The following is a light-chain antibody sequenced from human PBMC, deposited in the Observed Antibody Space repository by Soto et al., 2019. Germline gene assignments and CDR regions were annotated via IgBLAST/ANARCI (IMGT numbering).Light chain of an antibody. CDR1: QSVSSN. CDR2: GAS. Sequence: EIVMTQSPATLSVSPGERVTLSCRARQSVSSNLAWYPQKPGQAPRLLIYGASTRATGIPARFSGSASGTEFTLTMSSLQSEDFAVYYCQQYNNWPVTFGQGTKVEIK. CDR3: QQYNNWPVT. V-gene: IGKV3-15*01. J-gene: IGKJ1*01.